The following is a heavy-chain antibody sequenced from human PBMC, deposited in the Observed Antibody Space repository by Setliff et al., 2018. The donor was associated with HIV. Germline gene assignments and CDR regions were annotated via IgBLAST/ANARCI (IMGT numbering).Heavy chain of an antibody. J-gene: IGHJ4*01. V-gene: IGHV1-24*01. Sequence: ASVKVSCKVSGYTLKELSIHWVRQAPGEGLEWMGGFDSEDGKRIYAQNFQGRVTMTEDTSTDTAYMELSSLTSDDTAVYYCATGRPLTIAARLKILIWVYWGQGTLVAVSS. CDR1: GYTLKELS. CDR2: FDSEDGKR. D-gene: IGHD6-6*01. CDR3: ATGRPLTIAARLKILIWVY.